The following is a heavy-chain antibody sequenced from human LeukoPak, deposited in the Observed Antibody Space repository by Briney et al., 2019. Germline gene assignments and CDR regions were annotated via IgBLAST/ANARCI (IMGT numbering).Heavy chain of an antibody. V-gene: IGHV4-4*09. J-gene: IGHJ6*03. D-gene: IGHD2-2*01. Sequence: PSETLSLTCTVSGGSISSYYWSWIRQPPGKGLEWIGYIYTSGSTNYNPSLKSRVTISVDTSKKQFSLKLSSVTAADTAVYYCARFVVVPAASYYYYYMDVWGKGTTVTVSS. CDR1: GGSISSYY. CDR2: IYTSGST. CDR3: ARFVVVPAASYYYYYMDV.